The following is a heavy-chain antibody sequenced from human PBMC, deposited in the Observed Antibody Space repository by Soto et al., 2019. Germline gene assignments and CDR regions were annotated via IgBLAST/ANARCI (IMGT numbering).Heavy chain of an antibody. CDR3: AKSPRGYYGSGSLYGMDV. J-gene: IGHJ6*02. CDR1: GFTFSSYA. D-gene: IGHD3-10*01. CDR2: ISGSGGST. Sequence: PGGPLRLSCAASGFTFSSYAMSWVRQAPGKGLEWVSAISGSGGSTYYADSVKGRFTISRDNSKNTLYLQMNSLRAEDTAVYYCAKSPRGYYGSGSLYGMDVWGQGTTVTVSS. V-gene: IGHV3-23*01.